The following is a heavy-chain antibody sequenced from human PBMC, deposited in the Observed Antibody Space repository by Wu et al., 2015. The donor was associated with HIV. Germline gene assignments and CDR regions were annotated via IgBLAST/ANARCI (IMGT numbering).Heavy chain of an antibody. Sequence: QVQLVQSGAEVRKPGASVKVSCKASGYTFTGYYMHWVRQAPGQGLEWVGWINPNIGGTNYAQKFQGRVTMTRDTSITTVYMELSRLRSDDTAVYYCARDRNSHVSGSYPAGMDVVGPRDHGHRLL. CDR2: INPNIGGT. J-gene: IGHJ6*02. V-gene: IGHV1-2*02. CDR1: GYTFTGYY. D-gene: IGHD3-10*01. CDR3: ARDRNSHVSGSYPAGMDV.